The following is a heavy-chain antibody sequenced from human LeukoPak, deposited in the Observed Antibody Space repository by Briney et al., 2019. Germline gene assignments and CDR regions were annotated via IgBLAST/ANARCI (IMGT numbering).Heavy chain of an antibody. V-gene: IGHV4-59*01. Sequence: SETLSLTCTVSGGSISSYYWSWIRQPPGKGLEWIGLISYSGSTNYNPSLNSRVTISLDTSNNQFSLKLSSVTAADTAVYYCARVITDSRGWYHFDYWGQGTLVTFSS. CDR3: ARVITDSRGWYHFDY. D-gene: IGHD6-13*01. CDR2: ISYSGST. J-gene: IGHJ4*02. CDR1: GGSISSYY.